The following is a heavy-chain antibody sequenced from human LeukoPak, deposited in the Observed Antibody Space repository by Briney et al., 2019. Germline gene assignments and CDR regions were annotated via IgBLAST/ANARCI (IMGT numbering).Heavy chain of an antibody. CDR1: GFTLSNYW. V-gene: IGHV3-74*01. Sequence: GGSLRLSCSASGFTLSNYWMHWVRQVPGQGLVWVSRINPSGSSTTYADSVKGRFTISRDNAKNMLYLQMDSLRAEDTGIYYCARSNQADDYWGQGTLVTVSS. CDR3: ARSNQADDY. D-gene: IGHD1-14*01. CDR2: INPSGSST. J-gene: IGHJ4*02.